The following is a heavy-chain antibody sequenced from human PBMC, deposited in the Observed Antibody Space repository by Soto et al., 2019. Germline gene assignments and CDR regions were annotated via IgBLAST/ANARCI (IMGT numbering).Heavy chain of an antibody. CDR3: ASDGRYLTWFDP. D-gene: IGHD3-9*01. V-gene: IGHV3-48*01. J-gene: IGHJ5*02. CDR1: GFTFSSYS. Sequence: EVQLVESGGGLVQPGGSLRLSCAASGFTFSSYSMNWVRQAPGKGLEWVSYISSSSSTIYYADSVKGRFTISRNNAKTSLYLQMTSLRAEDTAVYYCASDGRYLTWFDPWGQGTLVTVSS. CDR2: ISSSSSTI.